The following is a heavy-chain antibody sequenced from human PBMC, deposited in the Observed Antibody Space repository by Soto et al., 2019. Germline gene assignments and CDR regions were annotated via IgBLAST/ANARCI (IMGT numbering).Heavy chain of an antibody. CDR2: IIPIFGTA. D-gene: IGHD2-21*02. V-gene: IGHV1-69*06. Sequence: GASVKVSCKASGGTFSSYAISWVRQAPGQGLEWMGGIIPIFGTANYAQKFQGRVTITADKSTSTAYMELSSLRSEDTAVYYCASLCRGDCPPDYYYYYGMDVWGQGTTVTVSS. J-gene: IGHJ6*02. CDR3: ASLCRGDCPPDYYYYYGMDV. CDR1: GGTFSSYA.